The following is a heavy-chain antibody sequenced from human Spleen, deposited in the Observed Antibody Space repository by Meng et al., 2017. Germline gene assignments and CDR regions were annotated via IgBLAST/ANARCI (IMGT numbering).Heavy chain of an antibody. J-gene: IGHJ4*02. CDR3: AKTNSSSSLSFDY. CDR2: IIPIFGTA. D-gene: IGHD6-13*01. Sequence: SSVHVSCKASGCTFRSYAISWVRQAPGQGLEWMGGIIPIFGTANYAQKFQGRVTITADESTSTAYMELSSLRSEDTAVYYCAKTNSSSSLSFDYWGQGTLVTVSS. V-gene: IGHV1-69*13. CDR1: GCTFRSYA.